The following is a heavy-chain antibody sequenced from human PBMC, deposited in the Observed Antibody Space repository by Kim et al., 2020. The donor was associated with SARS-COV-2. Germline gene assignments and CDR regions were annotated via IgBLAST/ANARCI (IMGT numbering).Heavy chain of an antibody. V-gene: IGHV5-51*01. CDR2: IYPGDSDT. CDR3: AREYSSSGRLWYYMDV. J-gene: IGHJ6*03. D-gene: IGHD6-6*01. CDR1: GYSFTSYW. Sequence: ESLKISCKGSGYSFTSYWIGWVRQMPGKGLEWMGIIYPGDSDTRYSPSFQGQVTISADKSISTAYLQWSSLKASDTAMYYCAREYSSSGRLWYYMDVWGKGTTVTVSS.